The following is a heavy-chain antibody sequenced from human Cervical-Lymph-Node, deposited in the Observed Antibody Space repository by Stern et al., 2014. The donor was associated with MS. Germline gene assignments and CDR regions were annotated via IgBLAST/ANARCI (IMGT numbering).Heavy chain of an antibody. CDR3: ARVYYDSSGNDYYYYGMDV. CDR2: INSDGSST. Sequence: EVQLVESGGGLVQPGGSLRLSCAASGFTFSSYWMHWVRQAPGKGLGWVSRINSDGSSTSYADSVKGRFTISRDNAKNTLYLQMNSLRAEDTAVYYCARVYYDSSGNDYYYYGMDVWGQGTTVTVSS. J-gene: IGHJ6*02. V-gene: IGHV3-74*02. D-gene: IGHD3-22*01. CDR1: GFTFSSYW.